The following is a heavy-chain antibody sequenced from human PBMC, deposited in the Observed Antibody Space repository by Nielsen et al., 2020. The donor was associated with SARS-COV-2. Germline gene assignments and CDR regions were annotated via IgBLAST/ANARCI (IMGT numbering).Heavy chain of an antibody. CDR2: IYYSGST. Sequence: SETLSLTCTVSGGSISSYYWSWIRQPPGKGLEWIGYIYYSGSTNYNPSLKSRVTISVDTSKNQFSLKLSSETAADTAVYYCARVVKITFGGVIVTYYFDYWGQGTLVTVSS. CDR1: GGSISSYY. V-gene: IGHV4-59*08. CDR3: ARVVKITFGGVIVTYYFDY. J-gene: IGHJ4*02. D-gene: IGHD3-16*02.